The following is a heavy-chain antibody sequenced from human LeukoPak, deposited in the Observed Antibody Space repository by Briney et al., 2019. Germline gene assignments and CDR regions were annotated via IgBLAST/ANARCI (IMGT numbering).Heavy chain of an antibody. Sequence: SETLSLTCTVSGGSISSYYWSWIRQPPGKGLEWIAYIYYSGSTNYNPSLKSRVTISVDTSKNQFSLKLSSVTAADTAVYYCARVLNCSGGSCYLFILDYWGQGTLVTVSS. CDR2: IYYSGST. D-gene: IGHD2-15*01. V-gene: IGHV4-59*01. J-gene: IGHJ4*02. CDR1: GGSISSYY. CDR3: ARVLNCSGGSCYLFILDY.